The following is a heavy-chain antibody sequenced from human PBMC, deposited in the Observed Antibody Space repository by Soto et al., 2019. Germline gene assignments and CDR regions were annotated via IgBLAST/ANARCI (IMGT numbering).Heavy chain of an antibody. D-gene: IGHD3-22*01. CDR3: ARLGGYYQALDY. J-gene: IGHJ4*02. Sequence: PSETLSLTCTVSGGSISSYYWRWIRQPPGKGLEWIGYIYYSGSTNYNPSLKSRVTISVDMSKNQFSLNLSSVTAADTAVYYCARLGGYYQALDYWGQGTLVTVSS. CDR1: GGSISSYY. CDR2: IYYSGST. V-gene: IGHV4-59*08.